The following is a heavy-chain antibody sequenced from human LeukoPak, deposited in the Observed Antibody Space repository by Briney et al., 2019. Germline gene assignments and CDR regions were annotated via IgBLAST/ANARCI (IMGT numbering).Heavy chain of an antibody. CDR1: GFTFSSYA. V-gene: IGHV3-64*01. CDR3: ARAAIRRGGNWFDP. Sequence: GGSLRLSCAASGFTFSSYAMHWVRQAPGKGLEYVSAISSNGGSTYYANSVKGRFTISRDNSKNTLYLQMGSLRAEDMAVYYCARAAIRRGGNWFDPWGQGTLVTVSS. J-gene: IGHJ5*02. D-gene: IGHD2-2*02. CDR2: ISSNGGST.